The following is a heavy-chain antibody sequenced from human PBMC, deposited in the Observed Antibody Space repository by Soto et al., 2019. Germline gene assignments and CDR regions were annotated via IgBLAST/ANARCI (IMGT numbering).Heavy chain of an antibody. CDR2: IRSKANSYAT. V-gene: IGHV3-73*01. D-gene: IGHD2-8*01. Sequence: PGGSLRLSCAASGFTFSGSAMHWVRQASGKGLEWVGRIRSKANSYATAYAASVKGRFTISRDDSKNTAYLQMNSLKTEDTAVYYCTRSHQYCTNGVCYFYYYGMDVWGQGTTVTVSS. J-gene: IGHJ6*02. CDR3: TRSHQYCTNGVCYFYYYGMDV. CDR1: GFTFSGSA.